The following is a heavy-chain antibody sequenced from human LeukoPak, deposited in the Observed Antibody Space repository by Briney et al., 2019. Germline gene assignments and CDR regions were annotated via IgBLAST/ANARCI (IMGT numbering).Heavy chain of an antibody. CDR3: ARGDGDGYNFGY. D-gene: IGHD5-24*01. CDR1: GYTFTGYY. CDR2: INPNSGGT. Sequence: ASVKVSCKASGYTFTGYYMHWVRQTPGQGLEWMGWINPNSGGTNYAQKFQGRVTMTRDTSISTAYMELSRLRSDDTAVYYCARGDGDGYNFGYWGQGTLVTVSS. V-gene: IGHV1-2*02. J-gene: IGHJ4*02.